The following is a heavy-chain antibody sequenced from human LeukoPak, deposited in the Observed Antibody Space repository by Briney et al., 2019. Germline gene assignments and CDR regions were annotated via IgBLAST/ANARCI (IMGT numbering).Heavy chain of an antibody. J-gene: IGHJ4*02. V-gene: IGHV4-34*01. CDR1: GGSFSGYY. CDR3: ARRRRAAAAGFDY. D-gene: IGHD6-13*01. CDR2: INHSGST. Sequence: PSETLSLTCAVYGGSFSGYYWSWIRQPPGKGLEWIGEINHSGSTNYNPSLKSRVTISVDTSKKQFSLQLSSVTAADTAVYYCARRRRAAAAGFDYWGQGTLVTVSS.